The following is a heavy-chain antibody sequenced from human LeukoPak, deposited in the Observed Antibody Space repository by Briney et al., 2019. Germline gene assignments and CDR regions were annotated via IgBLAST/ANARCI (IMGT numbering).Heavy chain of an antibody. D-gene: IGHD1-26*01. CDR2: INQAGSEK. CDR3: ARSIAVDTNGFDY. CDR1: GWTFSTYW. Sequence: GGSLRLSCADSGWTFSTYWMSWVGQVPGTGLEWVANINQAGSEKYYVDSVKGRFTISRDNAKNSLSLQMNSLRAEDTAVYYCARSIAVDTNGFDYWGQGTLVTVSS. J-gene: IGHJ4*02. V-gene: IGHV3-7*05.